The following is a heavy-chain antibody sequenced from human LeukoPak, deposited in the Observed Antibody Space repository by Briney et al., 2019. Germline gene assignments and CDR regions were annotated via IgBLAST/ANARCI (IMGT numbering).Heavy chain of an antibody. CDR2: LNPNNGDT. CDR1: GYTFVAYF. D-gene: IGHD3-10*01. V-gene: IGHV1-2*02. Sequence: ASVKVSCKASGYTFVAYFMHWVRQAPGQGLEWMGWLNPNNGDTDSAQKFKGRVTMTRDTSISTVYMELTRLTSDDTAMYFFARDGALWVGDFTFYFDSWGQGSLVTVSS. CDR3: ARDGALWVGDFTFYFDS. J-gene: IGHJ4*02.